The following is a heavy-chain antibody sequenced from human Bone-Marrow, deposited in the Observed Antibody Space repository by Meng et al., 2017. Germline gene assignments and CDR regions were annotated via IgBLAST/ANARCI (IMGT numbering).Heavy chain of an antibody. CDR2: ISGSGGST. D-gene: IGHD5-18*01. J-gene: IGHJ4*02. CDR1: GFTFSSYA. Sequence: GGSLRLSCAASGFTFSSYAMSWVRQAPGKGLEWVSAISGSGGSTYYADSVKGRFTISRDNSKNTLYLQMNSLRAEDTAVYYCARTWIQLWYFDYWGQGTLVTVSS. CDR3: ARTWIQLWYFDY. V-gene: IGHV3-23*01.